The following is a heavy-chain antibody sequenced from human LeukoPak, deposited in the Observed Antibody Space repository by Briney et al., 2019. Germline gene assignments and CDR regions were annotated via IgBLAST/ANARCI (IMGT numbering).Heavy chain of an antibody. CDR1: GYTFTTYG. V-gene: IGHV1-46*01. D-gene: IGHD3-22*01. J-gene: IGHJ4*02. CDR2: INPSGGST. Sequence: ASVKVSCKASGYTFTTYGMHWVRQTPGQGLEWMGIINPSGGSTSYAQKFQGRVTMTRDTSTSTVYMELTSLRSEDTAVYYCARGVRFGASRGYLNYWGQETLVTVSS. CDR3: ARGVRFGASRGYLNY.